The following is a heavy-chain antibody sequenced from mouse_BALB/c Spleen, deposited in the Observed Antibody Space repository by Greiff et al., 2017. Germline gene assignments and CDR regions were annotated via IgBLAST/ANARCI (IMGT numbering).Heavy chain of an antibody. Sequence: VQRVESGPGLVAPSQSLSITCTVSGFSLTSYGVHWVRQPPGKGLEWLGVIWAGGSTNYNSALMSRLSISKDNSKSQVFLKMNSLQTDDTAMYYCATIYDGYYGAYWGQGTLVTVSA. J-gene: IGHJ3*01. V-gene: IGHV2-9*02. CDR2: IWAGGST. CDR3: ATIYDGYYGAY. CDR1: GFSLTSYG. D-gene: IGHD2-3*01.